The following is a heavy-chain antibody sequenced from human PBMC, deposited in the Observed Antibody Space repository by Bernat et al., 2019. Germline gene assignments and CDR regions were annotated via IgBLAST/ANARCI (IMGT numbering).Heavy chain of an antibody. Sequence: EVQLVESGGGLVKPGGSLRLSCVASRFTFSSYDMSWVRQAPGKGLEWVSSISSSGYDLYYADSVKGLFTITRDNAESSLYLQMNSLRDEDTAMYYCGRGISGSFDCWGQGTLVTLSS. CDR1: RFTFSSYD. CDR2: ISSSGYDL. J-gene: IGHJ4*02. CDR3: GRGISGSFDC. V-gene: IGHV3-21*01. D-gene: IGHD3-10*01.